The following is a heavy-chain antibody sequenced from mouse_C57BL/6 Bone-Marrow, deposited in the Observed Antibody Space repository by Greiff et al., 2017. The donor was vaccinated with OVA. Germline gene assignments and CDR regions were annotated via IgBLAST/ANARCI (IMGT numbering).Heavy chain of an antibody. CDR2: ISDGGSYT. CDR1: GFTFSSYA. V-gene: IGHV5-4*03. Sequence: EVKLVESGGGLVKPGGSLKLSCAASGFTFSSYAMSWVRQTPEKRLEWVATISDGGSYTYYPDNVKGRFTISRDNAKNNLYLQRSHLKSEDTAMYYCARALWDGAMDYWGQGTSVTVSS. J-gene: IGHJ4*01. D-gene: IGHD4-1*01. CDR3: ARALWDGAMDY.